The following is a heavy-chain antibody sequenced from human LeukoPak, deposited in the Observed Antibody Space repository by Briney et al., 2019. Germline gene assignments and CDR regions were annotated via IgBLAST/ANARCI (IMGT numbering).Heavy chain of an antibody. J-gene: IGHJ5*02. CDR1: GGSISSYY. CDR3: AGGNNWFDP. Sequence: KTSETLSLTCTVSGGSISSYYWSWIRQPPGKGLEWIGYIYYSGSTNYNPSLKSRVTISVDTSKNQFSLKLNSVTAADTAVYYCAGGNNWFDPWGQGTLVTVSS. V-gene: IGHV4-59*01. CDR2: IYYSGST. D-gene: IGHD3-16*01.